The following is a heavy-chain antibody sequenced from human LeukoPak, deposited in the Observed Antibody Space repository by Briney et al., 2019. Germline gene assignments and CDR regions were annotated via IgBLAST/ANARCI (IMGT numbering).Heavy chain of an antibody. Sequence: PSETLSLTCTIAGGSMSSYYWSSIRQPPGKGLEWIGYIYYSGYTNYNPSLKSRVTISVDTSKNQFSLKLSSVTATDTAVYYCARRKQEGWFDPWGQGTLVTVSS. J-gene: IGHJ5*02. CDR2: IYYSGYT. CDR1: GGSMSSYY. CDR3: ARRKQEGWFDP. V-gene: IGHV4-59*08.